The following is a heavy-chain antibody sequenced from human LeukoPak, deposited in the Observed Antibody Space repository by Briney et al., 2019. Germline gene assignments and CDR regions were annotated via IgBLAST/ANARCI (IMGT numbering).Heavy chain of an antibody. CDR1: GYTFTSYG. CDR3: ARDDADIVVVVAARGGFDY. J-gene: IGHJ4*02. D-gene: IGHD2-15*01. Sequence: ASVKVSCKASGYTFTSYGISWVRQAPGQGLEWMGWISAYNGNTNYAQKLQGRVTMTTDTSTSTAYMKLRSLRSDDTAVYYCARDDADIVVVVAARGGFDYWVQGTLVTVSS. V-gene: IGHV1-18*01. CDR2: ISAYNGNT.